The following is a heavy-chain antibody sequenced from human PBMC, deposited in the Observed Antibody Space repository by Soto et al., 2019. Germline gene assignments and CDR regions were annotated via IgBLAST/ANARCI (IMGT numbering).Heavy chain of an antibody. CDR1: GFTFSSYA. V-gene: IGHV3-23*01. CDR2: ISGSGGTT. D-gene: IGHD2-2*01. Sequence: GGSLRLSCAASGFTFSSYAMSWFRQAPGKGLEWVSVISGSGGTTYYADSVKGRFTISRDNSKNTLYLQMISLRAEDTAVYYCAKPNLYCSSTSCYDYWGQGTLVTVSS. CDR3: AKPNLYCSSTSCYDY. J-gene: IGHJ4*02.